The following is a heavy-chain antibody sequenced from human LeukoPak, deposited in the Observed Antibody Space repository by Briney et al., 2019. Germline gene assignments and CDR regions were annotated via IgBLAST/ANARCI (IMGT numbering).Heavy chain of an antibody. D-gene: IGHD1-1*01. J-gene: IGHJ6*03. CDR2: INSDGSST. Sequence: GGSLRLSCAASGFTFDDYGMHWVRQAPGKGLVWVSRINSDGSSTSYADSVKGRFTISRDNAKNTLYLQMNSLRAEDTAVYYCARADKRLYYYYYMDVWGKGTTVTISS. CDR3: ARADKRLYYYYYMDV. CDR1: GFTFDDYG. V-gene: IGHV3-74*01.